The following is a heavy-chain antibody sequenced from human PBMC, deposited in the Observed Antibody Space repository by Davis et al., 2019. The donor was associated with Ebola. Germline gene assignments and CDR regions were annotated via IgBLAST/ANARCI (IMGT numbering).Heavy chain of an antibody. V-gene: IGHV7-4-1*02. Sequence: AASVTVSCKASGYTFTSYAMNWVRQAPGQRLEWMGWINTNTGNPTYAQGFTGRFVFSLDTSVSTAYLQISSLKAEDTAVYYCARDLAYGDYYYYYGMDVWGQGTTVTVSS. CDR3: ARDLAYGDYYYYYGMDV. D-gene: IGHD4-17*01. CDR2: INTNTGNP. J-gene: IGHJ6*02. CDR1: GYTFTSYA.